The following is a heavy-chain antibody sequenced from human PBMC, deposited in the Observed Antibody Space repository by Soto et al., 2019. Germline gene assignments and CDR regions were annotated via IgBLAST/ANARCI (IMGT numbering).Heavy chain of an antibody. V-gene: IGHV4-59*01. CDR3: ARDLITGTDDWFDP. CDR1: GGSISSYY. Sequence: SETLSLTCTVSGGSISSYYWSWIRQPPGKGLEWFGFFYYSGSTNYNPSLKSRVTISVDTSKNQFSLKLSSVTAADTAVYYCARDLITGTDDWFDPWGQGTLVTVSS. J-gene: IGHJ5*02. D-gene: IGHD1-20*01. CDR2: FYYSGST.